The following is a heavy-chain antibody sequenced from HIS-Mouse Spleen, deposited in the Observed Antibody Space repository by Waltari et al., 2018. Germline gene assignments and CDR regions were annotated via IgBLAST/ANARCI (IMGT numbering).Heavy chain of an antibody. CDR2: IYHSGST. D-gene: IGHD3-3*02. V-gene: IGHV4-38-2*02. Sequence: QVQLQESGPGLVKPSETLSLTCTVSGYSISSGSSWGWIRQPPGKGLEWIGSIYHSGSTYYNPSLKSRVTISVDTSKNQFSLKLSSVTTADTAVYYCARAFTPFDYWGQGTLVTVSS. CDR1: GYSISSGSS. CDR3: ARAFTPFDY. J-gene: IGHJ4*02.